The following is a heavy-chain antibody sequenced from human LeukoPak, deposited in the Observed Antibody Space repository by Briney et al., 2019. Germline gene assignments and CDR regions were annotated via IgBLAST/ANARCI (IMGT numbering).Heavy chain of an antibody. D-gene: IGHD3-10*01. CDR3: ARVSGRGWFDP. CDR2: ISAYNGNT. CDR1: GYTFTSYY. J-gene: IGHJ5*02. Sequence: ASVKVSCKASGYTFTSYYMHWVRQAPGQGLEWMGWISAYNGNTNYAQKLQGRVTMTTDTSTSTAYMELRSLRSDDTAVYYCARVSGRGWFDPWGQGTLVTVSS. V-gene: IGHV1-18*04.